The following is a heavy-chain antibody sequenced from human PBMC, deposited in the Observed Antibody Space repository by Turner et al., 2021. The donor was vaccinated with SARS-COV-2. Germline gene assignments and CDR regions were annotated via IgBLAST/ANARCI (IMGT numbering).Heavy chain of an antibody. CDR1: GGSFSGYY. CDR3: ARGRAAAAGHFDY. Sequence: QVQLQKWGAGLLKPSETLSLTCAVYGGSFSGYYWSWIRQPPGKGLEWIGEINHSGSTNYNPSLKSRVTISVDTSKNQFSLKLSSVTAADTAVYYCARGRAAAAGHFDYWGQGTLVTVSS. V-gene: IGHV4-34*01. CDR2: INHSGST. D-gene: IGHD6-13*01. J-gene: IGHJ4*02.